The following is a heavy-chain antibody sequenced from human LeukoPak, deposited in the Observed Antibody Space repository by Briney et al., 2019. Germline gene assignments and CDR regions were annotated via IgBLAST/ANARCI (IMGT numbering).Heavy chain of an antibody. J-gene: IGHJ5*02. Sequence: ASVKVSCKASGYSFTRNDINWVRQATGQGLEWLGWMNPNSGNTGYAQNFQGRVTMTRNTSISTAYMELSSLRSEDTAVYYCARDYYGSKSSSFDPWGQGTLVTVSS. D-gene: IGHD3-10*01. CDR3: ARDYYGSKSSSFDP. V-gene: IGHV1-8*01. CDR1: GYSFTRND. CDR2: MNPNSGNT.